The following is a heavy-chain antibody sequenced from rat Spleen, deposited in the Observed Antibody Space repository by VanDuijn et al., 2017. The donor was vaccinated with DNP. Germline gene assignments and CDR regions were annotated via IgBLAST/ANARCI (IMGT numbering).Heavy chain of an antibody. Sequence: EVQLVESGGDLVQPGRSLNLSCVASGFTFSSYWMYWIRQAPGKGLEWVASITSDGGSTYYPDSVKGRFTISRDNAENTVYLQMNSLRSEDTATYYCANYNYYDGTYWGQGVMVTVSS. CDR1: GFTFSSYW. CDR3: ANYNYYDGTY. D-gene: IGHD1-12*02. CDR2: ITSDGGST. V-gene: IGHV5-58*01. J-gene: IGHJ2*01.